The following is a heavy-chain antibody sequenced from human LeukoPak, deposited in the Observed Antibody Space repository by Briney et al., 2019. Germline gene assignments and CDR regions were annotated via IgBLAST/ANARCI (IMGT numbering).Heavy chain of an antibody. CDR1: GYTFTGYY. CDR2: INPNSGGT. CDR3: VLYYYGSGSFFS. Sequence: ASVKVSCKASGYTFTGYYMHWVRQAPGQGLEWMGWINPNSGGTNYAQKFQGRVTMTRDTSISTAYMELSRLRSDDTAVYYCVLYYYGSGSFFSWGQGTLVTVSS. J-gene: IGHJ4*02. D-gene: IGHD3-10*01. V-gene: IGHV1-2*02.